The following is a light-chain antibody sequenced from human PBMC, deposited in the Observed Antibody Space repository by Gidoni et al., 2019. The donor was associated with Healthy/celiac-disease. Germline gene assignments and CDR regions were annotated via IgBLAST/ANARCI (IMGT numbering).Light chain of an antibody. Sequence: IQLTQSPSSLSASVGDRVTITCRVSQGISSYLAWYQQKPGKAPKLLIYAASTLQSGVPSRFSGSGSGTDFTLTISSLQPEDFATYYCQQLNSYSYTFGQGTKLEIK. CDR1: QGISSY. CDR3: QQLNSYSYT. V-gene: IGKV1-9*01. J-gene: IGKJ2*01. CDR2: AAS.